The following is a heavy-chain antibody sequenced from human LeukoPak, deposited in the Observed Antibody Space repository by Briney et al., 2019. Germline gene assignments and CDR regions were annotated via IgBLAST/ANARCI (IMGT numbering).Heavy chain of an antibody. CDR3: ARAARYYDFWSGYFLDY. J-gene: IGHJ4*02. CDR1: GYTFTGYY. D-gene: IGHD3-3*01. V-gene: IGHV1-2*06. CDR2: INPNSGGT. Sequence: GASVKVSCKASGYTFTGYYMHWVRQAPGQGLEWMGRINPNSGGTNYAQKFQGRVTMTRDTSISTAYMELSRLRSDDTAVYCCARAARYYDFWSGYFLDYWGQGTLVTVSS.